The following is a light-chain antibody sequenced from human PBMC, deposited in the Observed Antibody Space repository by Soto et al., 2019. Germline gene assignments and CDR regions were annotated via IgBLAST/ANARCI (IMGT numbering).Light chain of an antibody. CDR1: SSNIGAGYD. CDR3: QSYDSSLRAVV. CDR2: GNS. Sequence: QSVLTQPPSVSGAPGQRVTISWTGSSSNIGAGYDVHWYQQLPGTAPKLLIYGNSNRPSGVPDRFSGSKSDTSASLAITGLQAEDESDYYCQSYDSSLRAVVFGGGTKVTVL. J-gene: IGLJ2*01. V-gene: IGLV1-40*01.